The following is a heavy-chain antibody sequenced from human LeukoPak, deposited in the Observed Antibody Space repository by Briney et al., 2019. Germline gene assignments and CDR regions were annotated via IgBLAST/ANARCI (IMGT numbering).Heavy chain of an antibody. V-gene: IGHV3-23*01. CDR2: IILSGRPT. D-gene: IGHD2-21*01. Sequence: GGSLRLSCAASGFSFGRFAMSWVGQAPGKGVEGVAAIILSGRPTFYADSVKRLFTISIDNSKNTLSLQLNSLRAENPAIYYCAKNDGDTYSSLYMDVWGKGTTVTVSS. CDR1: GFSFGRFA. J-gene: IGHJ6*03. CDR3: AKNDGDTYSSLYMDV.